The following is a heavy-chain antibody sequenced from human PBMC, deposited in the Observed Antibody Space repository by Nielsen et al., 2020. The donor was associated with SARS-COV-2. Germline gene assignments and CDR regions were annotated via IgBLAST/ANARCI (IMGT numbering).Heavy chain of an antibody. CDR3: AKDRVGATYYFDY. V-gene: IGHV3-74*01. Sequence: GESLKISCAASGFTFSNYWMHWVRQAPGKGLVWVARVNMDGRGTNYADFVKGRFTVSRDNSKNTLYLQMNSLRDEDAAVYYCAKDRVGATYYFDYWGQGALVTVSS. D-gene: IGHD1-26*01. CDR1: GFTFSNYW. J-gene: IGHJ4*02. CDR2: VNMDGRGT.